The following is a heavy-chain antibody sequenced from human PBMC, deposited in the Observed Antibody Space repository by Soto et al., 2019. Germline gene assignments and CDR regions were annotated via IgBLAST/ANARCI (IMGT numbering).Heavy chain of an antibody. D-gene: IGHD4-4*01. Sequence: EVFLVESGGGLVQPGGSLRLSCVASGFTISRYWMTWVRQAPGKGLEWVANINQDGSEKYYVDSVRGRFTISRDNAKNSLYLQANSLRDDDTAVYYCVGSNSVTYWGQGTLVTVSS. J-gene: IGHJ4*02. CDR1: GFTISRYW. CDR2: INQDGSEK. V-gene: IGHV3-7*02. CDR3: VGSNSVTY.